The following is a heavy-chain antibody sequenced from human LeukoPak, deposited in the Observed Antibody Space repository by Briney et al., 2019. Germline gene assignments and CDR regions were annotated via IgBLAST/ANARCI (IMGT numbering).Heavy chain of an antibody. Sequence: PSETLSLTCTVSGGSISSGGYYWSWIRQHPGKGLEWIGYIYYRGSTYYNPSLKSRVTMSVDTSKNRFTLKLNSVTAADTAVYYCARGASSTAACLFDHWGQGILVTVSS. CDR1: GGSISSGGYY. V-gene: IGHV4-31*03. CDR2: IYYRGST. D-gene: IGHD6-6*01. J-gene: IGHJ4*02. CDR3: ARGASSTAACLFDH.